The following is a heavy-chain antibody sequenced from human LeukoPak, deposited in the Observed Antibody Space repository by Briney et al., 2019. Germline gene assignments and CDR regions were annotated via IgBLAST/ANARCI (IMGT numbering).Heavy chain of an antibody. J-gene: IGHJ1*01. D-gene: IGHD6-13*01. V-gene: IGHV3-23*01. CDR3: AKDGIAATAAKFFQH. Sequence: GGSLRLSCAASGFTFSSYAMSWVRQAPGKGLEWVSAISGSGGRTYYADSVKGRFTISRDNSKNTLYLQMNSLRTEDTAVYYCAKDGIAATAAKFFQHWGQGTLVTVSS. CDR1: GFTFSSYA. CDR2: ISGSGGRT.